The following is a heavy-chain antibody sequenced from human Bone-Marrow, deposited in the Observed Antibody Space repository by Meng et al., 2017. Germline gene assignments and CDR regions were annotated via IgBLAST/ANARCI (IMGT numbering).Heavy chain of an antibody. V-gene: IGHV4-31*03. CDR3: ARGQTYGDYPY. J-gene: IGHJ4*02. D-gene: IGHD4-17*01. CDR2: IYYSGST. CDR1: GGSISSGGYY. Sequence: LRLSCTVSGGSISSGGYYWSWIRQHPGKGLEWIGYIYYSGSTYYNPSLKSRVTISVDTSKNQFSLKLSSVTAADTAVYYCARGQTYGDYPYWGQGTLVTVSS.